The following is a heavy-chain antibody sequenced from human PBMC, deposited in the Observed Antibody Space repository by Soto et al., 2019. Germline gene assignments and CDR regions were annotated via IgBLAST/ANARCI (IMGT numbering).Heavy chain of an antibody. J-gene: IGHJ4*02. D-gene: IGHD4-17*01. V-gene: IGHV1-8*01. Sequence: QVQLVQSGAEMKKPGASVKVSCKASGYTFTSYDINWVRQATGQGLEWMGRMNPNSGDTGLAQKFQGRITMTRNTSITTAYMELSRLRSEDTAVYYCARDGSKIDGYGVQLGYWGQGTVVTVSS. CDR1: GYTFTSYD. CDR3: ARDGSKIDGYGVQLGY. CDR2: MNPNSGDT.